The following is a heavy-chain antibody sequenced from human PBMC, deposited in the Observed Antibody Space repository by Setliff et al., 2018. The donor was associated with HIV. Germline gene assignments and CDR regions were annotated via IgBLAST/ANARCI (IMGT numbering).Heavy chain of an antibody. CDR2: MNPNSGST. D-gene: IGHD3-22*01. CDR3: ARGPNYYDSSGYYYRDAFDI. J-gene: IGHJ3*02. CDR1: GYTFTSYD. Sequence: ASVKVSCKASGYTFTSYDINWVRQATGQGLEWMGWMNPNSGSTGYAQKFQGRVTMTRNTSISTAYMELSSLRSEDTAVYYCARGPNYYDSSGYYYRDAFDIWGQGTMVTVSS. V-gene: IGHV1-8*02.